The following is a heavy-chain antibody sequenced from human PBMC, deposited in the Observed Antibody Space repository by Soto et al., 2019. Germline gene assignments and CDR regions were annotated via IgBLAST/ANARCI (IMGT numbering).Heavy chain of an antibody. J-gene: IGHJ4*02. Sequence: GGSLRLSCAVSGFTFSSYEMNWVRQAPGKGLEWVSYISSSSGTTIFYADSVKGRCTISRDNSKNTLYLQMNSLRAEDTAVYYCAKVLGSSWYLGIDYWGQGTLVTVSS. CDR2: ISSSSGTTI. V-gene: IGHV3-48*03. D-gene: IGHD6-13*01. CDR3: AKVLGSSWYLGIDY. CDR1: GFTFSSYE.